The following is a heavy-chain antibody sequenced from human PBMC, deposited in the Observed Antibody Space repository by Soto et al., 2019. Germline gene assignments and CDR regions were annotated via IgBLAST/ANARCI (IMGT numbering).Heavy chain of an antibody. D-gene: IGHD3-16*02. J-gene: IGHJ4*02. CDR1: GFTFSNAW. CDR3: TTYDYIWGSDRYRWAY. CDR2: IKSKIDGGTM. V-gene: IGHV3-15*01. Sequence: EVQLVESGGGLVKPGGSLRLSCAASGFTFSNAWMSWVRQAPGKGLEWVARIKSKIDGGTMDHAAPVKGRFTISRDDSKNTLDLQMDSLETEDTAVYYCTTYDYIWGSDRYRWAYCGQGALVTVSS.